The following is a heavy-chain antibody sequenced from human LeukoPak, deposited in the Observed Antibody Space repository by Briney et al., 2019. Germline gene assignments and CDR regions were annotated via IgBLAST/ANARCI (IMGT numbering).Heavy chain of an antibody. Sequence: GGSLRLSCAASGFTFISYSMNWVRQAPGKGLEWVSSISSSSSYIYYADSVKGRFTISRDNTKNSLYLQMNCLRAEDTAVYYCARDRVSSSWYSGWFDPWGQGTLVTVSS. CDR3: ARDRVSSSWYSGWFDP. D-gene: IGHD6-13*01. J-gene: IGHJ5*02. CDR2: ISSSSSYI. CDR1: GFTFISYS. V-gene: IGHV3-21*01.